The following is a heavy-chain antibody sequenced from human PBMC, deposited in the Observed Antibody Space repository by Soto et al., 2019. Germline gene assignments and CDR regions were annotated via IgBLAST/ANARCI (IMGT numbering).Heavy chain of an antibody. D-gene: IGHD1-26*01. CDR2: IYYSGST. CDR1: GGSISSSSYY. CDR3: ARHGRRRSESGWFDP. Sequence: SETLSLTCTVSGGSISSSSYYWGWIRQPPGKGLEWIGSIYYSGSTYYNPSLKSRVTISVDTSKNQFSLKLSSVTAADTAVYYCARHGRRRSESGWFDPWGQGTLVTVSS. J-gene: IGHJ5*02. V-gene: IGHV4-39*01.